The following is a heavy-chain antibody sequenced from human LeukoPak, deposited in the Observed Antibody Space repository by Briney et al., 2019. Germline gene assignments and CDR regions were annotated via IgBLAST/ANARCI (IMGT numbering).Heavy chain of an antibody. CDR3: ARYRNYYDSSGYYPFDY. D-gene: IGHD3-22*01. Sequence: GGSLRLACAPSGFTVSSNDLSWVRQAPGRGLEWVSIIYSGGSTYYADSVKGRFTISRDNSKNTLYLQMNSLRAEDTAVYYCARYRNYYDSSGYYPFDYWGQGSLVTVSS. CDR1: GFTVSSND. CDR2: IYSGGST. J-gene: IGHJ4*02. V-gene: IGHV3-53*01.